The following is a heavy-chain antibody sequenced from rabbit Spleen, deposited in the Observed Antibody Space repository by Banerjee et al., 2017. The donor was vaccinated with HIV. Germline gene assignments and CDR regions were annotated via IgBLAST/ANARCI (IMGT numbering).Heavy chain of an antibody. V-gene: IGHV1S45*01. CDR2: IYGSGGST. D-gene: IGHD5-1*01. CDR1: GFSFSSGYY. J-gene: IGHJ3*01. CDR3: ANGYVGGVQTRLDL. Sequence: QEQLEESGGDLVQPGASLTLTCTASGFSFSSGYYMCWVRQAPGKGLEWIACIYGSGGSTYYASWAKGRFAISKTSSTTVTLQMTSLTAADTATYFCANGYVGGVQTRLDLWGPGTLVTVS.